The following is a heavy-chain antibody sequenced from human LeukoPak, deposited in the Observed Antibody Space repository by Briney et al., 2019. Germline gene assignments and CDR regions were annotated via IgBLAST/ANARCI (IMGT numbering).Heavy chain of an antibody. CDR1: GRTFTFYT. CDR2: IVPKFGST. D-gene: IGHD3-16*02. Sequence: ASVKVSCKASGRTFTFYTLNWVRQAPGQGLEWMGGIVPKFGSTNYAQKFHDRLSITTDESTTTAYMELSSLRSEDTALYFCARDNLAPSGVKYFHLWGPGTLVTVSS. J-gene: IGHJ1*01. V-gene: IGHV1-69*05. CDR3: ARDNLAPSGVKYFHL.